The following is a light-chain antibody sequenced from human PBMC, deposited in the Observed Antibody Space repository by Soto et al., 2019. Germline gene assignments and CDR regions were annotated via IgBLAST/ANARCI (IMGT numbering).Light chain of an antibody. CDR2: SAS. V-gene: IGKV1-27*01. CDR1: QDISAY. Sequence: DIQMTQSPSSLSASVGDRVTITCRASQDISAYLGWYQQKPGKVPKLLIYSASTLQSGVPSRFSGSGSGTDFTLTISSLQPEDVATYYFQKFNTAPLTFGQGTRLEI. CDR3: QKFNTAPLT. J-gene: IGKJ5*01.